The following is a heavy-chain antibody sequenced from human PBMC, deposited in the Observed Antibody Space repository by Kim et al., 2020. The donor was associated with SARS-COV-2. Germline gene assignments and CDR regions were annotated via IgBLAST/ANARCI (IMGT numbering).Heavy chain of an antibody. V-gene: IGHV3-49*04. D-gene: IGHD6-19*01. J-gene: IGHJ6*02. CDR2: IRSKAYGGTT. CDR1: GFTFGDYA. CDR3: TRGGSSGPENYYYYGMDV. Sequence: GGSLRLSCTASGFTFGDYAMSWVRQAPGKGLEWVGFIRSKAYGGTTEYAASVKGRFTISRDDSKSIAYLQMNSLKTEDTAVYYCTRGGSSGPENYYYYGMDVWGQGTTVTVSS.